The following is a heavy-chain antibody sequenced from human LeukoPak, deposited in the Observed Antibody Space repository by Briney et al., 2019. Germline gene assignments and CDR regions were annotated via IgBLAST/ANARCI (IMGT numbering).Heavy chain of an antibody. J-gene: IGHJ4*02. V-gene: IGHV1/OR15-1*04. Sequence: ASVKVSCKASGYIFTDYYMHWVRQAPGQELGWMGRINPNSGGTNYAQKFQGRVTITRNTSITTAYMELTSLRSEDTAVYYCARHRINDYWGQGTLVTVSS. CDR1: GYIFTDYY. CDR3: ARHRINDY. CDR2: INPNSGGT.